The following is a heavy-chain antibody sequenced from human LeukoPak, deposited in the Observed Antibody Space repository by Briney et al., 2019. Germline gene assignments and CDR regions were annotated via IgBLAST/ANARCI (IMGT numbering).Heavy chain of an antibody. V-gene: IGHV4-59*01. D-gene: IGHD5-18*01. CDR1: GGSISSYY. Sequence: SETLSLTCTVSGGSISSYYWSWIRQPPGKGLEWIGYIYYSGSTNYNPSLKSRVIISVDTSKNQFSLKLSSVTAADTAVYYCARAVDTAMVVDYYYYYMDVWGKGTTVTVSS. J-gene: IGHJ6*03. CDR3: ARAVDTAMVVDYYYYYMDV. CDR2: IYYSGST.